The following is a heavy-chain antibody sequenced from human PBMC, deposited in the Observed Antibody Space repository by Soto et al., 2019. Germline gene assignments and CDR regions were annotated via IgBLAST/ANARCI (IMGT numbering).Heavy chain of an antibody. J-gene: IGHJ6*03. D-gene: IGHD4-4*01. CDR3: ASARRGDYSRTYYYYYMDV. CDR1: SGSISSSNW. CDR2: IYHSGST. Sequence: QVQLQESGPGLVKPSGTLSLTCAVSSGSISSSNWWSWVRQPPGKGLEWIGEIYHSGSTNYNPSLKSRVTISVDKSKNQFSLKLSSVTAADTAVYYCASARRGDYSRTYYYYYMDVWGKGTTVTVSS. V-gene: IGHV4-4*02.